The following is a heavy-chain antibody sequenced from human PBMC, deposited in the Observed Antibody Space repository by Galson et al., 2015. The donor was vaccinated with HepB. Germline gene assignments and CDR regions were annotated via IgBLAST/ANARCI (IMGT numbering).Heavy chain of an antibody. Sequence: SVKVSCKVSGYTLTELSMHWVRQAPGKGLEWMGGFDPEDGETIYAQKFQGRVTMTEDTSTDTAYMELSSLRSEDTAVYYCATDGPSFDCSGGSCLGFGGYWGQGTLVTVSS. J-gene: IGHJ4*02. CDR2: FDPEDGET. CDR1: GYTLTELS. CDR3: ATDGPSFDCSGGSCLGFGGY. D-gene: IGHD2-15*01. V-gene: IGHV1-24*01.